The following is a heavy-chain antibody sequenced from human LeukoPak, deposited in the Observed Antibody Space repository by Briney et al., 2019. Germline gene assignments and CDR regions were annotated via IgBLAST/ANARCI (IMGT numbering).Heavy chain of an antibody. D-gene: IGHD4-17*01. CDR3: ARDGTRSSDY. V-gene: IGHV3-30*02. Sequence: RGSLRLSCAASGFTFRRYVMHSGRHAPHKGLWWVSFIQFDVTNKYYISPVKGPFTISRDNSKNTLYLQMNSLKIEDSAVYFCARDGTRSSDYWGQGTLVTASS. J-gene: IGHJ4*02. CDR2: IQFDVTNK. CDR1: GFTFRRYV.